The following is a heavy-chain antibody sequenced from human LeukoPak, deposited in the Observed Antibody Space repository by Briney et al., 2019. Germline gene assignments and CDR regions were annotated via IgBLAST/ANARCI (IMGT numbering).Heavy chain of an antibody. Sequence: GGSLIPSCAASGFTFSSYAMSWVRQAPGKGLEWVSAISGSGGSTYYADSVKGRFTISRDNSKNTLYLQMNSLRAEDTAVYYCAKDLRPVLFDPWGQGTLVTVSS. V-gene: IGHV3-23*01. J-gene: IGHJ5*02. CDR3: AKDLRPVLFDP. CDR2: ISGSGGST. CDR1: GFTFSSYA. D-gene: IGHD4-17*01.